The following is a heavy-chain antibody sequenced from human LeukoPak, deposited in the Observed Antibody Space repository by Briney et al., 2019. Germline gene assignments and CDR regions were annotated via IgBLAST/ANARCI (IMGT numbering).Heavy chain of an antibody. CDR3: ARDPLRGGSGYRAFDY. J-gene: IGHJ4*02. CDR2: IIPIFGTA. D-gene: IGHD3-3*01. Sequence: SVKVSCKASGGTFSSYAFSWVRQAPGQGLEWMGGIIPIFGTANYAQKFQGRVTITADESTSTAYMELSSLRSEDTAVYYCARDPLRGGSGYRAFDYWGQGTLVTVSS. CDR1: GGTFSSYA. V-gene: IGHV1-69*13.